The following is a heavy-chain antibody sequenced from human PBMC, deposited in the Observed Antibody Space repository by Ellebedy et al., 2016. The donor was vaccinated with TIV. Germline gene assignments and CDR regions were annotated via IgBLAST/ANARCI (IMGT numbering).Heavy chain of an antibody. CDR2: MNPNSGNT. CDR3: ARRQLYMSDY. Sequence: AASVKVSCKASSTYAINWVRQATGQGLEWMGWMNPNSGNTGYAQKFQGRVTMTRNTSISTAYMELTSLRSEDTAVYFCARRQLYMSDYWGQGTLVTVSS. D-gene: IGHD1-1*01. J-gene: IGHJ4*02. V-gene: IGHV1-8*02. CDR1: STYA.